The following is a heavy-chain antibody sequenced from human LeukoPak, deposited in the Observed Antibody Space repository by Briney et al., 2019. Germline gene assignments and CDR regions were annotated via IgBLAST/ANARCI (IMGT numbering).Heavy chain of an antibody. Sequence: GGSLRLSCAASGFTFSSYSMNWVRQAPGKGLEWVSSISSSSSYIYYADSVKGRFTISRDNAKNSLYLQMNSLRAEDTAVYYCARGRGYSYGDTDYWGQGTLVTVSS. CDR1: GFTFSSYS. CDR3: ARGRGYSYGDTDY. D-gene: IGHD5-18*01. J-gene: IGHJ4*02. CDR2: ISSSSSYI. V-gene: IGHV3-21*01.